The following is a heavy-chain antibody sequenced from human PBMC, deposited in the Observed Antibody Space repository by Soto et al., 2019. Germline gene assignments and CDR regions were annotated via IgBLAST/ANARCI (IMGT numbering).Heavy chain of an antibody. D-gene: IGHD2-15*01. CDR1: GYSFTSYW. CDR2: IHPGDSDT. Sequence: GESLKISCSISGYSFTSYWIGWVRQMPGKGLEWMGIIHPGDSDTRYSPSFQGQVTISADKSISTAYLQWSSLKASDTAIYYCARSRTYGGNSFDYWGQGTLVTVSS. J-gene: IGHJ4*02. CDR3: ARSRTYGGNSFDY. V-gene: IGHV5-51*01.